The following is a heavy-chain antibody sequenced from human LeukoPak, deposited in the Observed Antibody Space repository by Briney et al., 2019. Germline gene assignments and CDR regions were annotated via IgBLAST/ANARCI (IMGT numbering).Heavy chain of an antibody. CDR2: IIPILGIA. CDR1: GGTFSSYT. Sequence: ASVKVSCKGSGGTFSSYTISWLRQAPGQGLEWMGRIIPILGIANYAQKFQGRVTITADKSTITAYMELSSLRSEDAAVYYCARANGLPTIDYWGQGTLVTVSS. CDR3: ARANGLPTIDY. V-gene: IGHV1-69*02. J-gene: IGHJ4*02. D-gene: IGHD4/OR15-4a*01.